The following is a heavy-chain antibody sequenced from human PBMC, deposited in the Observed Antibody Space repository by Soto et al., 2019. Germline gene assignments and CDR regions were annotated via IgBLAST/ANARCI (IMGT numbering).Heavy chain of an antibody. CDR2: IYHIVIA. CDR1: GDSISSSYC. Sequence: SETLSLTCAVSGDSISSSYCWSWVRQSPGRGLEWIGEIYHIVIANYNPSLKSRVSISVDKSKNQFSLKLTSVTGADTAVYYFARDRGKVNLYYKAMDFWGQGTTVTVSS. J-gene: IGHJ6*02. D-gene: IGHD4-4*01. CDR3: ARDRGKVNLYYKAMDF. V-gene: IGHV4-4*02.